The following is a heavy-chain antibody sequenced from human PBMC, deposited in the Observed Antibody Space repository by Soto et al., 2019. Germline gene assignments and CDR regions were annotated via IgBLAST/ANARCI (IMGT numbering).Heavy chain of an antibody. D-gene: IGHD6-19*01. Sequence: EVQMLESGGGLVQPGGSLRLSCVGSGFFFSSYTMTWVRQAPGKGLEWVSSFSATSENTYYADSVRGRFTISRDNSKNTLFLQMNSLTAEDTAMYYCAKARDQQWVRLPFDYWGQGILV. CDR3: AKARDQQWVRLPFDY. CDR2: FSATSENT. CDR1: GFFFSSYT. V-gene: IGHV3-23*01. J-gene: IGHJ4*02.